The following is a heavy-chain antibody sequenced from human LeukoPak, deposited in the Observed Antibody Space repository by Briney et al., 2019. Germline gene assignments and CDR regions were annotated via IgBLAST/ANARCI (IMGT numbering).Heavy chain of an antibody. J-gene: IGHJ4*02. Sequence: GGSLRLSCAASGFTFDDYAMHWVRQVPGKGREWVSLISAYGDRTYYADSVKGRFTISRDNSKNSVYLQMNSLRPEDTALYYCAKDSVERAAINHHCDYWGQGTLVTVSS. CDR2: ISAYGDRT. CDR3: AKDSVERAAINHHCDY. V-gene: IGHV3-43*02. CDR1: GFTFDDYA. D-gene: IGHD5-24*01.